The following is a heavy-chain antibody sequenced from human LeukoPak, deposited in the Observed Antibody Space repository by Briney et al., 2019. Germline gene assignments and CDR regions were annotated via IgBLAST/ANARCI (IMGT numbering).Heavy chain of an antibody. V-gene: IGHV1-18*01. CDR1: GYTFTSYG. D-gene: IGHD4-17*01. CDR2: ISAYNGNT. CDR3: ARDYGDYGYYYYMDV. Sequence: ASVKVSCKASGYTFTSYGISWVRQAPGQGLEWMGWISAYNGNTNYAQKLQGRVTMTTDTSTSTAYMELSSLRSEDTAVYYCARDYGDYGYYYYMDVWGKGTTVTVSS. J-gene: IGHJ6*03.